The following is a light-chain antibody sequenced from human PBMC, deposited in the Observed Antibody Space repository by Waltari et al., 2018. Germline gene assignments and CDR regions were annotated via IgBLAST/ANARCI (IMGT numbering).Light chain of an antibody. V-gene: IGKV3-20*01. CDR2: GAT. Sequence: ELVLTQSPGPLSLSVGDRATVSCRATEGVSRALAWSQQQPGQAPSPLIYGATTRATRIRDWFSGSGSRTDFTLTISRLVPDDFAVYDCQHSLRLPGTFGQGTTVEI. CDR3: QHSLRLPGT. CDR1: EGVSRA. J-gene: IGKJ1*01.